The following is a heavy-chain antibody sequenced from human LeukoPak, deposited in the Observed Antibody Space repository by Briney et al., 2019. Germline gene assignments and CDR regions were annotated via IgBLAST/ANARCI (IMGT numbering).Heavy chain of an antibody. J-gene: IGHJ6*03. Sequence: SETLSLTCTVSGGSISSGGYYWSWIRQPAGKGLEWIGRIYTSGSTNYNPSLKSRVTMSVDTSKNQFSLKLSSVTAADTAVFYCARDQLVRYFDWLPNYYYMDVWGKGTTVTVSS. D-gene: IGHD3-9*01. CDR1: GGSISSGGYY. CDR2: IYTSGST. CDR3: ARDQLVRYFDWLPNYYYMDV. V-gene: IGHV4-61*02.